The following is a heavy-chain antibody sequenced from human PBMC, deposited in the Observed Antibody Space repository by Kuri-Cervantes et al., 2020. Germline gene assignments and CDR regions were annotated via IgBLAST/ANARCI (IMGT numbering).Heavy chain of an antibody. CDR2: IYSGGST. Sequence: GGSLRLSCEASGFTFSSYGMHWVRQAPGKGLEWVSVIYSGGSTYYADSVKGRFTITRDNSKNTLYLQMNSLRAEDTAVYYCARDYPTPYGDYVWARYYGMDVWGQGTTVTVSS. CDR3: ARDYPTPYGDYVWARYYGMDV. CDR1: GFTFSSYG. J-gene: IGHJ6*02. D-gene: IGHD4-17*01. V-gene: IGHV3-NL1*01.